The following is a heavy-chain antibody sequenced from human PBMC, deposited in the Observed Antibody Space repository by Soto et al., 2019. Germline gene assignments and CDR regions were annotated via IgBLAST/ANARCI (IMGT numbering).Heavy chain of an antibody. D-gene: IGHD3-10*01. V-gene: IGHV1-69*06. CDR1: GGTFISHA. CDR3: TRGTKGPVHYGPGSQGWFDP. J-gene: IGHJ5*02. CDR2: IIPVTETP. Sequence: QVQLVQSGAEVKKSGSSVKVSCKASGGTFISHAINWVRQVPGQGLEWMGVIIPVTETPNYAQKFQGRVTISADKSTTTVYMELISLRSEDTAVYYCTRGTKGPVHYGPGSQGWFDPWGQGTLVTVSS.